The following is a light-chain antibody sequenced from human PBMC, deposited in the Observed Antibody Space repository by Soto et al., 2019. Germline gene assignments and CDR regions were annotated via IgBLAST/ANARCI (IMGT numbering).Light chain of an antibody. CDR1: QSVGGSY. CDR2: GAS. Sequence: EIVLTQSPGTLSLSPGERATLSCRASQSVGGSYVGWYQQKPGQAPRLLIYGASSRATGIPERFSGSGSGTDFTLTIRRLEPEDFAVYYCQLDGTSRTFGQGTKVEIK. J-gene: IGKJ1*01. CDR3: QLDGTSRT. V-gene: IGKV3-20*01.